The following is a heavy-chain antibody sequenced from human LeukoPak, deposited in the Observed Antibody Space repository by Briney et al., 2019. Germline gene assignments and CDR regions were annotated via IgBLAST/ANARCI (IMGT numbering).Heavy chain of an antibody. Sequence: ASVKVSCKASGYTFTSYYMHWVRQAPGQGLEWMGIINPSGGSTSYAQKFQGRVTMTRDTSTSTVYMELSSLRSEDTAVYYCARVAELGYCSGGSCYSGAFDIWGQGTMVTVSS. V-gene: IGHV1-46*01. D-gene: IGHD2-15*01. J-gene: IGHJ3*02. CDR3: ARVAELGYCSGGSCYSGAFDI. CDR2: INPSGGST. CDR1: GYTFTSYY.